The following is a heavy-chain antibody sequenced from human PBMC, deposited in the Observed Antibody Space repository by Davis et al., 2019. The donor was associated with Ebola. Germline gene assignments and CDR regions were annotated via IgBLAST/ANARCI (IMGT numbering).Heavy chain of an antibody. J-gene: IGHJ4*02. CDR2: INPHNGNT. V-gene: IGHV1-18*01. D-gene: IGHD1-1*01. CDR1: GGTFSSYA. Sequence: AASVKVSCKASGGTFSSYAISWVRQAPGQGLEWMGWINPHNGNTNYAQNVQGRVTMTTDTSTSTAYMEVGILRSDDTAVYYCARAQFPTTSDHWGQGTLATVSS. CDR3: ARAQFPTTSDH.